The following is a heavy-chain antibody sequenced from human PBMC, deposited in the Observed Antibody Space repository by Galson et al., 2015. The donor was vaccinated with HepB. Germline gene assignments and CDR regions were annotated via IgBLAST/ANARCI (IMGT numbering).Heavy chain of an antibody. D-gene: IGHD4-17*01. J-gene: IGHJ5*02. CDR3: ARAVEIDYGVVRWFDP. Sequence: ETLSLTCAVSGGSISSSNWWSWVRQPPGKGLEWIGEIYHSGSTNYNPSLKSRVTISVDKSKNQFSLKLSSVTAADTAVYYCARAVEIDYGVVRWFDPWGQGTLVTVSS. CDR1: GGSISSSNW. V-gene: IGHV4-4*02. CDR2: IYHSGST.